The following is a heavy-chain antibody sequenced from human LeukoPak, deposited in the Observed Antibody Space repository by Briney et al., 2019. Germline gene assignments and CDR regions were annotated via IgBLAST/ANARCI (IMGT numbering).Heavy chain of an antibody. V-gene: IGHV1-69*13. J-gene: IGHJ5*02. D-gene: IGHD3-16*01. CDR1: GGTFSSYA. Sequence: GASVKVSCKASGGTFSSYAISWVRQAPGQGLEWMGGIIPIFGTANYAQKFQGRVTITADESTSTAYMELSSLRAEDTAVYYCTRGLGEHGGVSDRWGQGTLVIVS. CDR3: TRGLGEHGGVSDR. CDR2: IIPIFGTA.